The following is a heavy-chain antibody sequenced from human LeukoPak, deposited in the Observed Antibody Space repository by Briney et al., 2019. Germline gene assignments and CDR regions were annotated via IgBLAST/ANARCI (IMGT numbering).Heavy chain of an antibody. V-gene: IGHV3-66*01. CDR1: GFTVSINY. CDR2: IYSGGST. Sequence: GRSLRLSCAASGFTVSINYMSWVRQAPGKGLEWVSVIYSGGSTYYADSVKGRFTIPRDNSKNTLYLQMNSLRAEDTAVYYCAREDELGLDYWGQGTLVTVSS. CDR3: AREDELGLDY. J-gene: IGHJ4*02. D-gene: IGHD7-27*01.